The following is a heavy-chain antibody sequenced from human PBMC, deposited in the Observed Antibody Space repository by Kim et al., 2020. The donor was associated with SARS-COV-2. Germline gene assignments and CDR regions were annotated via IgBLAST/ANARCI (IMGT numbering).Heavy chain of an antibody. CDR1: GFTFDDYA. V-gene: IGHV3-9*01. CDR3: AKDGSLWSATSYYYYMDV. Sequence: GGSLRLSCAASGFTFDDYAMHWVRQAPGKGLEWVSGISWNSGSIGYADSVKGRFTISRDNAKNSLYLQMNSLRAEDTALYYCAKDGSLWSATSYYYYMDV. D-gene: IGHD2-15*01. J-gene: IGHJ6*03. CDR2: ISWNSGSI.